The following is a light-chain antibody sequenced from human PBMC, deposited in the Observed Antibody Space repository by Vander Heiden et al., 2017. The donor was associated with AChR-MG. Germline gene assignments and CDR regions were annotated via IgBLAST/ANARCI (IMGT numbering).Light chain of an antibody. Sequence: EIVMTQSPATLSVSPGERATLSCRASQSLNSNQLAWYQQRPGQPPRLLIYGASTRATGIPARFSGSGSGTEFTLTISSLQSEDFALYSCQQYDNWPRTFGQGTKVEIQ. V-gene: IGKV3-15*01. CDR3: QQYDNWPRT. CDR1: QSLNSN. J-gene: IGKJ1*01. CDR2: GAS.